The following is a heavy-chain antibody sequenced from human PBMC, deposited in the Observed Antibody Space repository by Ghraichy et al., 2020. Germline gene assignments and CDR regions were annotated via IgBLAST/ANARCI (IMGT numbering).Heavy chain of an antibody. CDR2: IYYSGST. J-gene: IGHJ3*01. V-gene: IGHV4-31*03. CDR3: VRDGGALPDAFDP. CDR1: GGYISSGGYY. D-gene: IGHD3-16*01. Sequence: TLSLTCTVSGGYISSGGYYWGWIRQHPGKGLEWIGYIYYSGSTYYNPSLKSRTTISVDTSKNQFSLNLSSVTVADMAVYYCVRDGGALPDAFDPWGQGTMVTVSS.